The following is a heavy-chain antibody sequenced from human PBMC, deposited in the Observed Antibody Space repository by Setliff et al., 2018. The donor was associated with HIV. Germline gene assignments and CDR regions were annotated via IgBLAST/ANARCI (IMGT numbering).Heavy chain of an antibody. V-gene: IGHV1-69*13. Sequence: SVKVSCKASGGTFRSHEISWVRQAPGQGLEWMGGIVPILNTGNYAPKFQGRVTITADESMTTAYMELSSLRSEDTAVYYCARNPNQSNGFDYWGQGTPVTVSS. CDR1: GGTFRSHE. D-gene: IGHD2-8*01. J-gene: IGHJ4*02. CDR2: IVPILNTG. CDR3: ARNPNQSNGFDY.